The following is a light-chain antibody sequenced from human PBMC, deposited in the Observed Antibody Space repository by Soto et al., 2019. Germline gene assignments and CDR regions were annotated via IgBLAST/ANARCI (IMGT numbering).Light chain of an antibody. CDR2: DAS. J-gene: IGKJ4*01. Sequence: EIVLTQSPATLSLSPGERATLSCRGSQSVRSYFAWYQQKPGQAPRLLIYDASKRATGIPARFSGSGSGTAFSLTISSLEPEDFAVYYCQQRSDWPLTFGGGTKVEIK. CDR1: QSVRSY. V-gene: IGKV3-11*01. CDR3: QQRSDWPLT.